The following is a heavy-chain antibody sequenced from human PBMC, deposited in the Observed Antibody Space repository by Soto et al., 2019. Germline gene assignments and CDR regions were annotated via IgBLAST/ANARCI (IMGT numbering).Heavy chain of an antibody. V-gene: IGHV3-30-3*01. J-gene: IGHJ4*02. CDR2: ISYDGSNK. D-gene: IGHD4-17*01. Sequence: PGGSLRLSYAASGFTFINYAMRWVRQAPGKGLEWVAVISYDGSNKYYADSGKGRFTSSRDNSKNTMYLQMNSLSAEDTAVYHCARDQVKGTMTIRWGQGTLVTVSS. CDR1: GFTFINYA. CDR3: ARDQVKGTMTIR.